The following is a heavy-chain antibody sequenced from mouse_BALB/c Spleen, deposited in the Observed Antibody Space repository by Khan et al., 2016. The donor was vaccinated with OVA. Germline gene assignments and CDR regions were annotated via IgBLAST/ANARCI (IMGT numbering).Heavy chain of an antibody. J-gene: IGHJ2*01. CDR2: IDPANGNT. CDR1: GFNIKDNY. Sequence: EVQLQESGAELVKPGASVKLSCTASGFNIKDNYMHWVKQRPEQGLEWIGRIDPANGNTEYDPKFQGKATITADTSSHTAYLQLSSLTSEDTAVYSCARWPRGYWGQGTTLTVSS. V-gene: IGHV14-3*02. CDR3: ARWPRGY.